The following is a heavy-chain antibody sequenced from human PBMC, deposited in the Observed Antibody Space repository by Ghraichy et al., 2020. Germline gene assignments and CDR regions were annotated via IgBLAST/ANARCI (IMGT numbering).Heavy chain of an antibody. V-gene: IGHV3-23*01. CDR1: GFTFRSDA. CDR3: TKGNGVNSGSSGD. CDR2: ITGNGSNT. Sequence: GGSLRLSCAGSGFTFRSDAMTWVRQAPGKGLEWVSAITGNGSNTYYADSVKGRFTISRDNSKNTLFLQMTGLRDEDTAVYYCTKGNGVNSGSSGDWGQGTLVTVSS. J-gene: IGHJ4*02. D-gene: IGHD1-26*01.